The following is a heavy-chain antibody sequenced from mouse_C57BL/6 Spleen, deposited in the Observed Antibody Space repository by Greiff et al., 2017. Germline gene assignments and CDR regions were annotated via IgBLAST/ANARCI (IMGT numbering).Heavy chain of an antibody. CDR2: INPNNGGT. CDR1: GYTFTDYY. J-gene: IGHJ4*01. CDR3: ARTITTVVARAMDY. V-gene: IGHV1-26*01. D-gene: IGHD1-1*01. Sequence: EVQLVESGPELVKPGASVKISCKASGYTFTDYYMNWVKQSHGKSLEWIGDINPNNGGTSYNQKFKGKATLTVDKSSSTAYMELRSLTSEDSAVYYCARTITTVVARAMDYWGQGTSVTVSS.